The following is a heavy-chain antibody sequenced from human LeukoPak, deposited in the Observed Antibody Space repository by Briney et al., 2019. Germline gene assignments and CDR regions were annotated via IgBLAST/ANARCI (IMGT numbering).Heavy chain of an antibody. CDR2: ISSSSSYI. V-gene: IGHV3-21*01. CDR3: ARDPHYYDSSGYYGY. Sequence: SGGSLRLSCAASGFTFSSYSMNWVRQAPGKGLEWVSSISSSSSYIYCADSVKGRFTISRDNAKNSLYLQMNSLRAEDTAVYYCARDPHYYDSSGYYGYWGQGTLVTVSS. CDR1: GFTFSSYS. J-gene: IGHJ4*02. D-gene: IGHD3-22*01.